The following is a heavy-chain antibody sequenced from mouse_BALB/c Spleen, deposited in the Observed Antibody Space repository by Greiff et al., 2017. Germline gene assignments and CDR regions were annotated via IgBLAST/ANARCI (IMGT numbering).Heavy chain of an antibody. CDR1: GFTFNSYG. Sequence: DVHLVESGGDLVKPGGSLKLSCAASGFTFNSYGMSWVRQTPDKSLEWVATISSGGSYTYYPDSVKGRFTISRDNAKNTLYLQMSSLKSEDTAMYYCASDGSHAMDYWGQGTSVTVSS. V-gene: IGHV5-6*01. J-gene: IGHJ4*01. CDR2: ISSGGSYT. CDR3: ASDGSHAMDY. D-gene: IGHD2-3*01.